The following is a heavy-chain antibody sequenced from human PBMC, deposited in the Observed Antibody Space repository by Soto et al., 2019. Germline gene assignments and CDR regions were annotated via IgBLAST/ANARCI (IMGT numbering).Heavy chain of an antibody. V-gene: IGHV3-30*18. CDR1: GFTFSSYG. D-gene: IGHD5-12*01. Sequence: QVQLVESGGGVVQPGRSLRLSCAASGFTFSSYGMHWVRQAPGKGLEWVAVISYDGSNKYYADSVKGRFTISRDNSKNTRYLQMNSLRAEDTAVYYCAKVFGVATKHYYYYGMDVWGQGTTVTVSS. CDR2: ISYDGSNK. J-gene: IGHJ6*02. CDR3: AKVFGVATKHYYYYGMDV.